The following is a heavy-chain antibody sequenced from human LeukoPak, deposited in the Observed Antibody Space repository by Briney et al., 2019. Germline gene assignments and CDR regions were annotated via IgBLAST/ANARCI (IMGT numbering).Heavy chain of an antibody. CDR1: GFTFSSYA. CDR3: ARSDRSKAFDY. Sequence: PGGSLRLSCAASGFTFSSYAMHWVRQAPGKGLEWVAVISYDGSNKYYADSVKGRFTISRDNSKNTLYLQMNSLRAEDTAVYYCARSDRSKAFDYWGQGTLVTVSS. J-gene: IGHJ4*02. D-gene: IGHD3-16*02. CDR2: ISYDGSNK. V-gene: IGHV3-30-3*01.